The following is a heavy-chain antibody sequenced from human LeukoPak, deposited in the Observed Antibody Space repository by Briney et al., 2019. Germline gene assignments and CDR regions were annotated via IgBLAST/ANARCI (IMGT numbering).Heavy chain of an antibody. Sequence: SVKVSCKASGSTFSSYAFSWVRQAPGQGLEWMGGIIPIFGTANYAQKFQGRVTITADESTSTAYMELSSLRSEDTAVYYCARANRARDGYNEGYYYYGMDVWGQGTTVTVSS. V-gene: IGHV1-69*01. D-gene: IGHD5-24*01. CDR2: IIPIFGTA. CDR1: GSTFSSYA. J-gene: IGHJ6*02. CDR3: ARANRARDGYNEGYYYYGMDV.